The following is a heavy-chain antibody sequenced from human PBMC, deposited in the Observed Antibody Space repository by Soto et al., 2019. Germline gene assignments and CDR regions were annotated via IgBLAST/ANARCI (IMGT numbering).Heavy chain of an antibody. V-gene: IGHV6-1*01. D-gene: IGHD6-19*01. CDR1: GDSVSSTSTA. Sequence: PSQTLSLTCALSGDSVSSTSTAWSWIRQSPSRGLEWLGRTYYRSKWYSDYAVSVKSRITINPDTSKNQLSLQLKSVTPEDTAVYYCARGSYYSGWVWGQGTLVTVSS. CDR3: ARGSYYSGWV. J-gene: IGHJ4*02. CDR2: TYYRSKWYS.